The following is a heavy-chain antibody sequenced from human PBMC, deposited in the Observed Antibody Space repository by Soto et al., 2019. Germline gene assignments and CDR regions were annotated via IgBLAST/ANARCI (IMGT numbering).Heavy chain of an antibody. J-gene: IGHJ4*02. Sequence: EVQLVESGGGLVQPGGSLRLSCAASGFTFRSYWMIWVRQAPGKGLEWVANIKEDGSEKHYVDSAKGRFTISRDNAKNSMYLQMNSLRVEDTAVYYCARMARPSWPPPHHWGQGTLVTVSS. CDR3: ARMARPSWPPPHH. V-gene: IGHV3-7*03. D-gene: IGHD6-6*01. CDR1: GFTFRSYW. CDR2: IKEDGSEK.